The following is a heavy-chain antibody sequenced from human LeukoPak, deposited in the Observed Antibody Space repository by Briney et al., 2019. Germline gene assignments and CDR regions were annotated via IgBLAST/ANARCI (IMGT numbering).Heavy chain of an antibody. Sequence: GGSLRLSCAASGLTFSNYWMDWIRQAPGKGLEWVANIKQDGSEKNYVDSVKGRFIISRDNAKNSLYLQMNTLRADDTAVYYCARDGFGTGSNWGQGTLVTVSS. CDR3: ARDGFGTGSN. J-gene: IGHJ4*02. CDR1: GLTFSNYW. CDR2: IKQDGSEK. D-gene: IGHD3-16*01. V-gene: IGHV3-7*03.